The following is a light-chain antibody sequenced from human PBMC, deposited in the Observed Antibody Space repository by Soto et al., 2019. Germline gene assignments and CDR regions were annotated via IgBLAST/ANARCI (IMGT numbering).Light chain of an antibody. CDR1: NFGSNS. Sequence: SYELTQPPSVSVAPAQTASIPCGGNNFGSNSVHWYQQKPGQAPVLLVYDNSARPSGIPERFSGCNSGNTATLTISRVEAGDEADYYCQVWDRTTDHVFGTGTKVTVL. V-gene: IGLV3-21*02. CDR2: DNS. CDR3: QVWDRTTDHV. J-gene: IGLJ1*01.